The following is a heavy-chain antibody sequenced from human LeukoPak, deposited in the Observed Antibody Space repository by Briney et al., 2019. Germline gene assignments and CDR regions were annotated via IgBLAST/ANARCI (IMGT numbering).Heavy chain of an antibody. J-gene: IGHJ4*02. CDR2: IVPIFGTA. CDR1: GGTFSSYA. Sequence: GASVKVSCKASGGTFSSYAISWVRQAPGQGLEWMGGIVPIFGTANYAQKFQGRVTTTADESTSTAYMELSSLRSEDTAVYYCARGGLAVAGTQYFDYWGQGTLVTVSS. D-gene: IGHD6-19*01. V-gene: IGHV1-69*01. CDR3: ARGGLAVAGTQYFDY.